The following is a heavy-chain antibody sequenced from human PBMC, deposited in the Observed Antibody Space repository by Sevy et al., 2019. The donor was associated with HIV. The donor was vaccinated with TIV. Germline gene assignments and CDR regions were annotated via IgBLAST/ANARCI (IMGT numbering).Heavy chain of an antibody. CDR2: IKQDGSEK. J-gene: IGHJ6*02. CDR3: ARHVGRGYDFWSGYPYYYYYGMDV. CDR1: GFTFSSYW. Sequence: GGSLRLSCVASGFTFSSYWMSWVRQAPGKGLEWVANIKQDGSEKYYVDSVKGRFTISRDNAKNSLYLQMNSLRAEDTAVYYCARHVGRGYDFWSGYPYYYYYGMDVWGQGTTVTVSS. D-gene: IGHD3-3*01. V-gene: IGHV3-7*01.